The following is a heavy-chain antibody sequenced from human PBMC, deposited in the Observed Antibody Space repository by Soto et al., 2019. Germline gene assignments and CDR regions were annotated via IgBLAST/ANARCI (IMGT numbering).Heavy chain of an antibody. D-gene: IGHD3-22*01. CDR3: ARHYYDSSGPLVV. Sequence: TGGSLRLSCAASGFTVSSNYMSWVRQAPGKGLEWVSVIYSGGSTYYADSVKGRFTISRDNSKNTLYLQMNSLRAEDTAVYYCARHYYDSSGPLVVWGQGTTVTVSS. CDR2: IYSGGST. CDR1: GFTVSSNY. J-gene: IGHJ6*02. V-gene: IGHV3-53*01.